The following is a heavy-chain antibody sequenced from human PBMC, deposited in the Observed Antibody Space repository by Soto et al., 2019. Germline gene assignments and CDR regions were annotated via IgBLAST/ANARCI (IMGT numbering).Heavy chain of an antibody. Sequence: GGSLRLSCAASGFTFSSYAMSWVRQAPGKGQEWVSGISSSGGSTYYADTVKGRFAISRDNSKHTMYLQMNSLRADDTAVYYCAKDPARKPKAAAGPKIDYFDYWGQGTLVTVSS. V-gene: IGHV3-23*01. D-gene: IGHD6-13*01. CDR1: GFTFSSYA. CDR2: ISSSGGST. J-gene: IGHJ4*02. CDR3: AKDPARKPKAAAGPKIDYFDY.